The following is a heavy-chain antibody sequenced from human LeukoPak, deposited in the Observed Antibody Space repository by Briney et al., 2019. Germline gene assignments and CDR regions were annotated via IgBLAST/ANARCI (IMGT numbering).Heavy chain of an antibody. V-gene: IGHV4-59*01. CDR2: IYYSGST. CDR1: GGSIGSYY. Sequence: PSETLSLTCTVSGGSIGSYYRSWIRQPPGKGLEWIGYIYYSGSTNYNPSLKSRVTISVDTPKNQFSLKLSSVTAADTAVYYCARESHYYGSGSYYKPFDYWGQGTLVTVSS. CDR3: ARESHYYGSGSYYKPFDY. J-gene: IGHJ4*02. D-gene: IGHD3-10*01.